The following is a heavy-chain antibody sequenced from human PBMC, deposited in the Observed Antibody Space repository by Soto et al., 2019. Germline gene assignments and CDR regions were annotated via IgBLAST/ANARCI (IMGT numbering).Heavy chain of an antibody. CDR1: GGSISSYY. CDR3: ARVRIAARTGAYGMDV. V-gene: IGHV4-4*07. Sequence: SETLSLTCTVSGGSISSYYWSWIRQPAGKGLEWIGRIYTSGSTNYNPSLKSRVTMSVDTSKNQFSLKLSSVTAADTAVYYCARVRIAARTGAYGMDVWGRGTTVTGSS. CDR2: IYTSGST. D-gene: IGHD6-6*01. J-gene: IGHJ6*02.